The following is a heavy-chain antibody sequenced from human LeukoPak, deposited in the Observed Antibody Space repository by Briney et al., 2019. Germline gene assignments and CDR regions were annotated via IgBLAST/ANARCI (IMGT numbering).Heavy chain of an antibody. CDR1: GFTFGDHA. Sequence: SGGSLRLSCTTSGFTFGDHAMCWVRQAPGKGLEWVGFIRSEAYGGTTEYAASEKGRFTISRDDSRGIAYLQMNSLKTEDTALYYCARGPIHLWLYYGMDLWGQGTTVTVSS. CDR2: IRSEAYGGTT. CDR3: ARGPIHLWLYYGMDL. J-gene: IGHJ6*02. V-gene: IGHV3-49*04. D-gene: IGHD5-18*01.